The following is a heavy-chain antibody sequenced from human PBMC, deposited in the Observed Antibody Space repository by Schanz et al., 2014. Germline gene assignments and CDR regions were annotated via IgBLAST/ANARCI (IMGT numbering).Heavy chain of an antibody. J-gene: IGHJ6*03. CDR1: GGTFSSYT. D-gene: IGHD2-2*02. V-gene: IGHV1-46*01. Sequence: QVQLVQSGAEVKKPGSPVKVSCKSSGGTFSSYTISWVRQAPGQGLEWMGIINPSGGGTSYALRFQDRVTVTRDTSRSTVYLELSSLRSDDTAVYYCAGTYCSSTSCYTGYYYMDVWGKGTTXTVSS. CDR2: INPSGGGT. CDR3: AGTYCSSTSCYTGYYYMDV.